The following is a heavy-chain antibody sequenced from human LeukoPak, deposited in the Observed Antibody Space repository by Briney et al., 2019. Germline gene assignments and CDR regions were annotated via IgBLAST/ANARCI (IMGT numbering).Heavy chain of an antibody. CDR2: FDPEDGET. J-gene: IGHJ4*02. D-gene: IGHD3-10*01. CDR3: ATKVGYYGSGSYPFFDY. V-gene: IGHV1-24*01. Sequence: ASVKVSCKVSGYTLTELSMHWVRQAPGKGLEWMGGFDPEDGETIYAQKFQGRVTMTEDTSTDTAYMELSSLRSEDTAVYYCATKVGYYGSGSYPFFDYWGQGTLVTVSS. CDR1: GYTLTELS.